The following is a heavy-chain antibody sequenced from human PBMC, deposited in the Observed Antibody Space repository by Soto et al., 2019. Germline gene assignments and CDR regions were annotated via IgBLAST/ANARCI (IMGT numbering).Heavy chain of an antibody. CDR2: IYYSGST. CDR1: GGSISSYY. J-gene: IGHJ5*02. CDR3: GRQINIANWFDP. Sequence: PSETLSLTCTVSGGSISSYYWSWIRQPPGKGLEWIGYIYYSGSTNYNPSLKSRVTISVDTSKNQFSLKLSSVTAADTAVYYCGRQINIANWFDPWGQGTLVTVSS. V-gene: IGHV4-59*08. D-gene: IGHD6-13*01.